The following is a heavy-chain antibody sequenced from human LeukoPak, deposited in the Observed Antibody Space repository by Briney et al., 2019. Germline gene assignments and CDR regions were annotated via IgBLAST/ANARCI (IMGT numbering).Heavy chain of an antibody. V-gene: IGHV4-4*07. CDR2: IHTTGST. Sequence: SETLSLTCSVSVGFTTYDYWNWIRQPAGKAPEWIGRIHTTGSTNYNASLKSRLTMTLDKSKKQFSLKVTSMTAADTALYYCARGGGNRHFDSWGQGILVTVSS. D-gene: IGHD4-23*01. J-gene: IGHJ4*02. CDR3: ARGGGNRHFDS. CDR1: VGFTTYDY.